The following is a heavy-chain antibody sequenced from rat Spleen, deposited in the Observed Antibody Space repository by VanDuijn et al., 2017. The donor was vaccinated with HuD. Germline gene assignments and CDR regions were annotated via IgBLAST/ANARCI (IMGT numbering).Heavy chain of an antibody. CDR3: AREAVTTGVMDA. CDR2: VSNDGVNT. J-gene: IGHJ4*01. Sequence: EVQLVETGGGLVQPGKSLKLSCVASGFTFSRYWMYWVRQAPGKGLEWVSSVSNDGVNTYYPDSVKGRFTISRDNAENIAYLQMNSLKSEDTATYYCAREAVTTGVMDAWGQGASVTVSS. V-gene: IGHV5-58*01. D-gene: IGHD1-12*01. CDR1: GFTFSRYW.